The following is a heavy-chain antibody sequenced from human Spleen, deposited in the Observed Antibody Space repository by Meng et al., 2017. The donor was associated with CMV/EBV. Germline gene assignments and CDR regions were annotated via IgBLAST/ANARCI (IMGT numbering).Heavy chain of an antibody. CDR3: ARDRHCTGGACYIFWFGP. Sequence: SFIGHYWRWIRQPPGKGLEWIGHIYYNGITNYNPSLKSRLTISLDASKNQFSLRLTSMTAADTAVYYCARDRHCTGGACYIFWFGPWGPGTLVTVSS. V-gene: IGHV4-59*11. J-gene: IGHJ5*02. CDR2: IYYNGIT. D-gene: IGHD2-8*02. CDR1: SFIGHY.